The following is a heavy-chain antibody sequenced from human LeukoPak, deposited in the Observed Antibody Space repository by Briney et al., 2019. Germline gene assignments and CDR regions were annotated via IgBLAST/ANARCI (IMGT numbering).Heavy chain of an antibody. Sequence: PGGPLRLSCAASGFTFSSYAMCWVRQAPGKGLEWVSAISGSGGSTYYADSVKGRFTISRDNSKNTLYLQMNSLRAEDTAVYYCAQRPDSSGYYDYWGQGTLVTVSS. J-gene: IGHJ4*02. CDR3: AQRPDSSGYYDY. V-gene: IGHV3-23*01. CDR2: ISGSGGST. D-gene: IGHD3-22*01. CDR1: GFTFSSYA.